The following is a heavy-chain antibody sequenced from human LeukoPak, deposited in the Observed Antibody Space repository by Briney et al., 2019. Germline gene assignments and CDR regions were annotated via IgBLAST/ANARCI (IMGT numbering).Heavy chain of an antibody. CDR2: SYYSGCT. CDR1: GGSISSGDYH. CDR3: ARDVGYCSSTSCYGLDNWFDP. V-gene: IGHV4-61*08. Sequence: PSQTLSLTCTVSGGSISSGDYHWSWIRQPPGKGLERSWHSYYSGCTNYNPSLKSRVTISVDTSKNQFSLKLSSVTAADTAVYYCARDVGYCSSTSCYGLDNWFDPWGQGTLVTVSS. D-gene: IGHD2-2*01. J-gene: IGHJ5*02.